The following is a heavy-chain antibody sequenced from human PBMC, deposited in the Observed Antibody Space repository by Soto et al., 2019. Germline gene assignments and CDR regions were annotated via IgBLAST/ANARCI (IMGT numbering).Heavy chain of an antibody. CDR2: INPSGGST. V-gene: IGHV1-46*02. CDR1: GDSLNSYY. J-gene: IGHJ5*02. CDR3: ARASEQQLARSWFDP. D-gene: IGHD6-13*01. Sequence: QVQLVQSGAEVKKPGASVKVSCKASGDSLNSYYMHWVRQAPGQGLEWMGIINPSGGSTSYAQKFQGRVTMTRDTSTSTVYMEVRSLSSEDTAVYYCARASEQQLARSWFDPWGQGTLVTVSS.